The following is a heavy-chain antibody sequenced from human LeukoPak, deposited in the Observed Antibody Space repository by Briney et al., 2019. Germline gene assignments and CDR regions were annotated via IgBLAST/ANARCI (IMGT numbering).Heavy chain of an antibody. CDR1: GGSISSYY. Sequence: SETLSLTCTVSGGSISSYYWSWIRQPAGKGLEWIGRIYTSGSTNYNPSLKRRVTMSVDTSKNQFSLKLSSVTAADTAVYYCASTALYYYDSSGPHPYYYYYYGMDVWGQGTTVTVSS. D-gene: IGHD3-22*01. CDR2: IYTSGST. J-gene: IGHJ6*02. CDR3: ASTALYYYDSSGPHPYYYYYYGMDV. V-gene: IGHV4-4*07.